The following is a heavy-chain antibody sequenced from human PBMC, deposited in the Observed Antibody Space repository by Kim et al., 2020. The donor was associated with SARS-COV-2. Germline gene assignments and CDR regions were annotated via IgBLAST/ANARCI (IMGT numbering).Heavy chain of an antibody. Sequence: GGSLRLSCAASGFTFSGSTIHWVRQASGKGLEWVGRIRSKANNYDTAYAASVKNRFTISRDDSKSTAYLQMNSLKTEDKGVYYCTMVNPTAGGWYDAFEIWGQGTKVTVSS. CDR2: IRSKANNYDT. J-gene: IGHJ3*02. D-gene: IGHD6-19*01. CDR3: TMVNPTAGGWYDAFEI. CDR1: GFTFSGST. V-gene: IGHV3-73*01.